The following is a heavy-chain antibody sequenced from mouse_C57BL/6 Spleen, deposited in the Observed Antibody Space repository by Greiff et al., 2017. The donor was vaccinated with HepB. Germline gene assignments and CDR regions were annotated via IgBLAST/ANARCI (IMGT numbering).Heavy chain of an antibody. J-gene: IGHJ1*03. V-gene: IGHV1-82*01. CDR3: ASHQPHWYFDV. CDR2: IYPGDGDT. CDR1: GYAFSSSW. Sequence: QVQVQQSGPELVKPGASVKISCKASGYAFSSSWMNWVKQRPGKGLEWIGRIYPGDGDTNYNGKFKGKATLTADKSSSTAYMQLSSLTSEDSAVYFCASHQPHWYFDVWGTGTTVTVSS.